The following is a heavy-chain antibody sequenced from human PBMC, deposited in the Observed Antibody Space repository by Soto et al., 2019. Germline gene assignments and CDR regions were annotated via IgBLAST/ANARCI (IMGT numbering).Heavy chain of an antibody. V-gene: IGHV3-48*03. CDR2: ISSSAPTR. Sequence: EEQLVESGGGLVQPGGSLRLSCAASGFTFSDYEMTWVRQAPGTGLEWVSSISSSAPTRHYADSVKGRFTISRDNAKNSLYLQMNSLRAEDTAVYYCARDGHPFDIGGQGTMVTVSS. CDR1: GFTFSDYE. CDR3: ARDGHPFDI. J-gene: IGHJ3*02.